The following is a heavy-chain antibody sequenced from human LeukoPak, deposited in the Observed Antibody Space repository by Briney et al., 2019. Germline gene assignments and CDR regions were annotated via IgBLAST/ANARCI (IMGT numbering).Heavy chain of an antibody. V-gene: IGHV3-23*01. CDR2: ISGSADIT. Sequence: GGSLRLSCAASGFIFSSYAMSWVRQAPGKGLEWVSGISGSADITDYADSVKGRFTISRDDSTNTVYLHLSSLRAEDTAVYYCAKDLIARVRGIPMDVWGQGTRVIVSS. D-gene: IGHD3-10*01. CDR1: GFIFSSYA. J-gene: IGHJ6*02. CDR3: AKDLIARVRGIPMDV.